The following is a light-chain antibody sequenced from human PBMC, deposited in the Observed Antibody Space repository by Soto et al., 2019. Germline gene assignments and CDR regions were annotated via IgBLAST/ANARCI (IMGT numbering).Light chain of an antibody. CDR2: DAS. J-gene: IGKJ4*01. CDR3: QKYNSDPVT. CDR1: QSISSW. V-gene: IGKV1-5*01. Sequence: DIQMTQSPSTLSASVGDRVTITCRASQSISSWLAWYQQKPGKAPKVLIFDASSLQAGVPSRFSGSGSGTDFTLTISSLQPEDVAAYYCQKYNSDPVTFGGGTKVDIK.